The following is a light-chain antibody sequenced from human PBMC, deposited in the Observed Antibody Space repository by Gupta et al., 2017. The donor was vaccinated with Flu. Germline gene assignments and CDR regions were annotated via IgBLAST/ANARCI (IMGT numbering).Light chain of an antibody. CDR2: DAS. Sequence: IQMPPSPSSLSASVGDSVTITCQASQDISNYLNWYQQKPGKAPKVLIYDASILETGVPSRFSGNGSGTDWTVTISSLQPEDVATDYCQQDDKLPRTCGQGTKLEIK. CDR3: QQDDKLPRT. CDR1: QDISNY. J-gene: IGKJ2*01. V-gene: IGKV1-33*01.